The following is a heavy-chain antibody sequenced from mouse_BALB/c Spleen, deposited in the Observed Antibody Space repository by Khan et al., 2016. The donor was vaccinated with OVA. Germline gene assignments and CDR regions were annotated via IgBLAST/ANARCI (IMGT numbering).Heavy chain of an antibody. D-gene: IGHD2-14*01. V-gene: IGHV3-8*02. J-gene: IGHJ3*01. CDR1: GDSFTSGY. Sequence: EVQLQESGPSLVKPSQTLSLTCSVTGDSFTSGYWNWFRKFPGNKLEYLGYMIYRGHTYYNPLLKSRISITRHTSKNQYYLQLNSVTTEDTATYYCARSTYRYAFVYWGQGTLVSVSA. CDR3: ARSTYRYAFVY. CDR2: MIYRGHT.